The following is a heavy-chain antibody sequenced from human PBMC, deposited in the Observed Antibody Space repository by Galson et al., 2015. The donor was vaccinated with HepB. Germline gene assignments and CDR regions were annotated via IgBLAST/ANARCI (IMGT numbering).Heavy chain of an antibody. J-gene: IGHJ6*02. CDR2: ISSSSSYI. CDR1: GFTFSSYS. D-gene: IGHD2-2*01. CDR3: ARDSSLIVVVPAAPCMDV. V-gene: IGHV3-21*01. Sequence: SLRLSCAASGFTFSSYSMNWVRQAPGKGLEWVSSISSSSSYIYYADSVKGRFTISRDNAKNSLYLQMNSLRAEDTAVYYCARDSSLIVVVPAAPCMDVWGQVTTVTVSS.